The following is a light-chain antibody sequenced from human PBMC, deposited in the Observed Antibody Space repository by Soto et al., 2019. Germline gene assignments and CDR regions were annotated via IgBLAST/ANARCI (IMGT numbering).Light chain of an antibody. V-gene: IGKV1-39*01. Sequence: DIQTTQSPSSLSASVGDRVTITCRTSQSISSYLNWYQQKLGRAPKLLIYAASTLRSGVPSRFSGSGFGTDFTLTISPLQPEDSATYYCQQSYTTPGTFGQGTRLEI. CDR1: QSISSY. J-gene: IGKJ5*01. CDR3: QQSYTTPGT. CDR2: AAS.